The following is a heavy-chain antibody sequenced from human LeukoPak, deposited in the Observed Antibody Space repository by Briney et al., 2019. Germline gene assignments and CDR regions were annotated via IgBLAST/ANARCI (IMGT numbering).Heavy chain of an antibody. CDR2: IDPSGGST. V-gene: IGHV1-46*01. Sequence: GASVKVSCKASGYTFTNYGISWVRQAPGQGLEWMGIIDPSGGSTSYAQKFQGRVTMTRDTSTSTVYMELSSLRSEDTAVYYCARDLGRAQAFDYWGQGTLVTVSS. J-gene: IGHJ4*02. CDR3: ARDLGRAQAFDY. D-gene: IGHD2-15*01. CDR1: GYTFTNYG.